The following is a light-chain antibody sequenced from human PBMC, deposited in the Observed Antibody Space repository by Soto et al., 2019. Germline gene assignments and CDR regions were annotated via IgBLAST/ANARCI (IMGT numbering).Light chain of an antibody. J-gene: IGKJ1*01. CDR1: QSLLHSDGKTY. V-gene: IGKV2-28*01. CDR2: MGS. Sequence: ILMTQTPLSLSIIPGQTASISCKSSQSLLHSDGKTYFYWYVQKAGQAPQLLIYMGSKRASGVPDRFSGSGSGTYFTLKISRVEAEDAGVYYCMQALQTPRTFGQGTKVDIK. CDR3: MQALQTPRT.